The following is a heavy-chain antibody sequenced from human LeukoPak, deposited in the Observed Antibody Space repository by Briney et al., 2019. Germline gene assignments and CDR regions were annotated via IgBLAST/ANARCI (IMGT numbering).Heavy chain of an antibody. CDR3: ARDKYDFWSGYYNLLGY. J-gene: IGHJ4*02. CDR2: INPNSGGT. Sequence: ASVKVSCTASGYTFTGYYMHWVRPAPGQGLEWMGWINPNSGGTNYAQKFQGRVTMTRDTSISTAYMELSRLRSDDTAVYYCARDKYDFWSGYYNLLGYWGQGTLVTVSS. D-gene: IGHD3-3*01. V-gene: IGHV1-2*02. CDR1: GYTFTGYY.